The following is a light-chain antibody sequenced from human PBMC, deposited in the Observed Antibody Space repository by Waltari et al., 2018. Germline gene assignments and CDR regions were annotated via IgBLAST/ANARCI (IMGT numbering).Light chain of an antibody. CDR1: SSDVGSYNR. V-gene: IGLV2-18*02. CDR3: SSYRSSSTWV. CDR2: EVS. Sequence: QSALTQPPSVSGSPGQSVTISCTGTSSDVGSYNRFSWYQQPPGTAPKLMIYEVSNRPAGVPDRFSGSKSGNTASLSISGLQAEDEADYYCSSYRSSSTWVFGGGTKLTVL. J-gene: IGLJ3*02.